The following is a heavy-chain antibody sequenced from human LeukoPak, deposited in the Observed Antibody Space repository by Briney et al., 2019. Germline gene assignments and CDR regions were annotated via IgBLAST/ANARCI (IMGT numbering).Heavy chain of an antibody. J-gene: IGHJ5*02. D-gene: IGHD3-10*01. CDR3: AREGTSGGLNWLDP. V-gene: IGHV4-4*07. CDR1: GGSISSYY. CDR2: IYTSGST. Sequence: SETLSLTCTVPGGSISSYYWSWIRQPAGKGLEWIGRIYTSGSTNYNPSLKSRVTMSVDTSKNQFSLRLSSVTAADTAVYFCAREGTSGGLNWLDPWGQGTLVTVSS.